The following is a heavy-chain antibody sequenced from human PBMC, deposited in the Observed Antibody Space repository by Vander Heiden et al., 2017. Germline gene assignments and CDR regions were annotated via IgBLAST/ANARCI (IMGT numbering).Heavy chain of an antibody. CDR2: IYYSGST. V-gene: IGHV4-61*01. D-gene: IGHD3-22*01. Sequence: QVQLQESGPGLVKPSETLSLTCTVSGGSVSSGSYYWSWIRQPPGKGLEWIGYIYYSGSTNYNPSLKSRVTISVDTSKNQFSLKLSSVTAADTAVYYCAREGGYYDSSGYYRNFDYWGQGTLVTVSS. CDR1: GGSVSSGSYY. J-gene: IGHJ4*02. CDR3: AREGGYYDSSGYYRNFDY.